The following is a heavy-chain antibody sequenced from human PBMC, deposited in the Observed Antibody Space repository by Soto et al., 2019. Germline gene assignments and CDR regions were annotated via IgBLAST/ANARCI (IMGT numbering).Heavy chain of an antibody. D-gene: IGHD2-15*01. CDR2: FSIGGST. J-gene: IGHJ4*02. CDR1: GFTFSSYA. CDR3: AKRRGAGGHFDY. V-gene: IGHV3-23*01. Sequence: GGPLRLSCAASGFTFSSYAMGWDHQGPGKGLEWVAVFSIGGSTHYADSVRGRFTISRDNSKNTLSLQMNSLTAEDTAVYFCAKRRGAGGHFDYWGQGALVTVSS.